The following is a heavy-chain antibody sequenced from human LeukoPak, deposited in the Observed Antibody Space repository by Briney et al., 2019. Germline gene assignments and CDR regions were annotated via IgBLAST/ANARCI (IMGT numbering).Heavy chain of an antibody. J-gene: IGHJ3*02. CDR1: GGSISSYY. Sequence: PSETLSLTCTVSGGSISSYYWSWIRQPPGKGLEWIGYIYYSGSTNYNPSLKSRVTISVDKSKNQFSLKLSSVTAADTAVYYCARDLPYSNYTHDAFDIWGQGTMVTVSS. D-gene: IGHD4-11*01. V-gene: IGHV4-59*12. CDR2: IYYSGST. CDR3: ARDLPYSNYTHDAFDI.